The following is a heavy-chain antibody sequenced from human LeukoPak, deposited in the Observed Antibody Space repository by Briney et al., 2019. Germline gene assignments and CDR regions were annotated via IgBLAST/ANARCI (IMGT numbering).Heavy chain of an antibody. Sequence: GGSLRLSCAASGFTFSSLWMSWVRQAPGRGPEWVANINQDGGTTYYVASVKGRFTISRDNAKNSLSLQMSSLRAEDTAVYYCTRDRQGPNQYHMDVWGKGTTVTVSS. CDR1: GFTFSSLW. V-gene: IGHV3-7*01. CDR3: TRDRQGPNQYHMDV. CDR2: INQDGGTT. J-gene: IGHJ6*03.